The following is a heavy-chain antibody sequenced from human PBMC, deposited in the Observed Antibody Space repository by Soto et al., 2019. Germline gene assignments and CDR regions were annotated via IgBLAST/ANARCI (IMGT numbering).Heavy chain of an antibody. CDR2: INPNSGGT. V-gene: IGHV1-2*04. CDR3: AKEVGELYYYGMDV. Sequence: GASVKVSCKASGYTFTGYYMHWVRQAPGQGLEWMGWINPNSGGTNYAQKFQGWVTMTRDTSISTAYMELSRLRSDDTAVYYCAKEVGELYYYGMDVWGQGTTVTVSS. J-gene: IGHJ6*02. CDR1: GYTFTGYY. D-gene: IGHD3-10*01.